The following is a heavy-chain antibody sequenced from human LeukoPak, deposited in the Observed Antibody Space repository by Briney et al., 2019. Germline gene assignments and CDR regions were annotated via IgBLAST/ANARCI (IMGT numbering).Heavy chain of an antibody. CDR2: MNPNSGNT. J-gene: IGHJ5*02. CDR3: ARGPYTHYDSSGDYYSWFDP. Sequence: ASVKVSCKASGGTFSSYAINWVRQATGQGLEWMGWMNPNSGNTGYARKFQGRVTITMNTSISTAYMELSSLTSEDTAVYYCARGPYTHYDSSGDYYSWFDPWGQGTLVTVSS. D-gene: IGHD3-22*01. CDR1: GGTFSSYA. V-gene: IGHV1-8*03.